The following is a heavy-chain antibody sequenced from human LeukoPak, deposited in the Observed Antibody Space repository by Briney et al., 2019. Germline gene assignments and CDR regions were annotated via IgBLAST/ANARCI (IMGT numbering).Heavy chain of an antibody. J-gene: IGHJ4*02. CDR3: ARRGILRYFDWLFPAPLDY. V-gene: IGHV4-34*01. Sequence: SETLSLTCAVYGGSFSGYYWSWIRQPPGKGLEWIGEINHSGSTNYNPSLKSRVTISVDTSKNQFSLKLSSVTAADTAVYYCARRGILRYFDWLFPAPLDYWGQGTLVTVSS. CDR1: GGSFSGYY. D-gene: IGHD3-9*01. CDR2: INHSGST.